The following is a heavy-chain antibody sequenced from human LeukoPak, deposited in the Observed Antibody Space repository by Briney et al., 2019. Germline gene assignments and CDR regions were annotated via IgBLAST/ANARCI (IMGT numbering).Heavy chain of an antibody. D-gene: IGHD4-17*01. Sequence: PSQTLSLTCTVSGNSISSGDNYWSWIRQPAGKGLEWIGRIYTSGSTNYNPSLKSRVTMSVDTSKNQFSLKLSSVTAADTAVYYCAREDLHRLTTVTTHDYYYYMDVWGKGTTVTVSS. CDR3: AREDLHRLTTVTTHDYYYYMDV. V-gene: IGHV4-61*02. CDR2: IYTSGST. J-gene: IGHJ6*03. CDR1: GNSISSGDNY.